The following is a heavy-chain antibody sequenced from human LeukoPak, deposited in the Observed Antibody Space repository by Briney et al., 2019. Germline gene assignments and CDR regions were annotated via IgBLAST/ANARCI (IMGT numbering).Heavy chain of an antibody. CDR1: GFTFSSYT. CDR3: ARAATVGQNWFDP. Sequence: GGSLRLSCAASGFTFSSYTMHWVRQAPGKGLEWVAVVSYDGSTKYYADSVKDRFTISRDNSQNTIYLQMNSLRGEDTALYYCARAATVGQNWFDPWGQGTLVTVSS. J-gene: IGHJ5*02. CDR2: VSYDGSTK. D-gene: IGHD4-11*01. V-gene: IGHV3-30-3*01.